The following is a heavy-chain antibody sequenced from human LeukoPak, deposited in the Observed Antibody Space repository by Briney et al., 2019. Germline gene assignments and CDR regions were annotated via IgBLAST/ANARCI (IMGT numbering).Heavy chain of an antibody. D-gene: IGHD6-13*01. CDR3: ARGSSSWYYYYMDV. Sequence: GGSLRLSCAASGFTFSSYSMNWVRQAPGKGLEWVSYISSSSSTIYYADSVKGRFTISRDNAKNSLYLQMNSLRAEDTAVYYCARGSSSWYYYYMDVWGKGTTVTVSS. J-gene: IGHJ6*03. V-gene: IGHV3-48*04. CDR1: GFTFSSYS. CDR2: ISSSSSTI.